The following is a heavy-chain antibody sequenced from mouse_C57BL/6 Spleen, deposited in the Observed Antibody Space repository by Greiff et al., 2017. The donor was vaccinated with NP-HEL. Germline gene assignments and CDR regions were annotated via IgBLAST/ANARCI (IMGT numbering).Heavy chain of an antibody. J-gene: IGHJ3*01. D-gene: IGHD2-5*01. CDR1: GFTFSSYT. Sequence: EVQGVESGGGLVKPGGSLKLSCAASGFTFSSYTLSWVRPTPEKRLEWVATISGGGGNTYYPDSGKGRFTISRDNAKNTLYLQMSSLRSEDTALYYCARRDSNPFAYWGQGTLVTVSA. CDR3: ARRDSNPFAY. CDR2: ISGGGGNT. V-gene: IGHV5-9*01.